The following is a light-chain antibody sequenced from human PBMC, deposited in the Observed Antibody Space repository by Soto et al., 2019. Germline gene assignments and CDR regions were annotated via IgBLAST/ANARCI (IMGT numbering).Light chain of an antibody. V-gene: IGKV3-11*01. Sequence: EIVLTQSPATLSLSPGESATLSCRASQSVSSYLAWNQQKPGQAPRLLIYDASNRATGIPARFSGSGPGTDFTLTISSLEPEDFAVYYCQQRSNWPWTFGQGTKVDI. CDR2: DAS. J-gene: IGKJ1*01. CDR3: QQRSNWPWT. CDR1: QSVSSY.